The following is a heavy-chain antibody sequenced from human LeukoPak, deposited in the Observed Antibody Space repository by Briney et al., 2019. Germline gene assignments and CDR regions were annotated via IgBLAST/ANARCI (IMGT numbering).Heavy chain of an antibody. CDR2: IWDDGRNK. CDR1: GFTLSTYG. V-gene: IGHV3-33*08. CDR3: ARDYSTSWYFFDC. J-gene: IGHJ4*02. Sequence: PGRSLRLSCAASGFTLSTYGMHWVRQAPGKGLEWVAVIWDDGRNKYYADSVKGRFTISRDNSKNTLYLQMNSLRAEDTAVYYCARDYSTSWYFFDCWGQGTLVTVSS. D-gene: IGHD6-13*01.